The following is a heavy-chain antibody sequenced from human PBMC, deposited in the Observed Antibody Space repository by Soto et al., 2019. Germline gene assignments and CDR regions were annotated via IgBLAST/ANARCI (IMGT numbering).Heavy chain of an antibody. Sequence: QIQLVQSGTEVKKPGASVKVSCKASGYTFSSFGLSWVRQAPGQGLEWVAWISAHTGNTNYAHKVQGRITLSTATSSSTAYMELRSLRSDDPAIYYCARDGHAGSYYGVDYWRQGTLVTASS. D-gene: IGHD1-26*01. CDR3: ARDGHAGSYYGVDY. V-gene: IGHV1-18*01. CDR1: GYTFSSFG. CDR2: ISAHTGNT. J-gene: IGHJ4*02.